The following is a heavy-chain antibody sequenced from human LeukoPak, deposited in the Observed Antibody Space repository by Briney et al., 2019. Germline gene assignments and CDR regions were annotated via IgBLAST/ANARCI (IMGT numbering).Heavy chain of an antibody. CDR1: GGSIRSDSYQ. Sequence: SETLSLTCTVSGGSIRSDSYQWSWIRQSAGKGLEWIGRYYRSGSTNFSPSLKSRVTLAVDTSKNQFSLRLSSVTAADTAVYYCARVGYCGGDCYPFDYWGQGTLTTISS. V-gene: IGHV4-61*02. CDR3: ARVGYCGGDCYPFDY. CDR2: YYRSGST. J-gene: IGHJ4*02. D-gene: IGHD2-21*02.